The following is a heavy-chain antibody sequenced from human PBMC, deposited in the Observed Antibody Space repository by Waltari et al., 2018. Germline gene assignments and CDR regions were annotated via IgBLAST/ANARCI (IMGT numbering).Heavy chain of an antibody. CDR2: MNTNSGNT. CDR1: GGTFSSYA. Sequence: QVQLVQSGAEVKKPGSSVKVSCKASGGTFSSYAISWVRQATGQGLEWMGGMNTNSGNTGYAQKFQGRVTITRNTSISTAYMELSSLRSEDTAVYYCARIIGSYSKFYYFDYWGQGTLVTVSS. V-gene: IGHV1-8*03. D-gene: IGHD1-26*01. J-gene: IGHJ4*02. CDR3: ARIIGSYSKFYYFDY.